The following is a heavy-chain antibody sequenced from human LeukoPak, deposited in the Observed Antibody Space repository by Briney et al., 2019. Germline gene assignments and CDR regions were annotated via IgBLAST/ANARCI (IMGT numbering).Heavy chain of an antibody. D-gene: IGHD6-13*01. V-gene: IGHV4-34*01. J-gene: IGHJ4*02. CDR3: ARGWRSSSFLFDY. CDR2: INHSGST. Sequence: SETLSLTCAVYGGSCSGYYWSWIRQPPGKGLEWIGEINHSGSTNYNPSLKSRVTISVDTSKNQFSLKLSSVTAADTAVYYCARGWRSSSFLFDYWGQGTLVTVSS. CDR1: GGSCSGYY.